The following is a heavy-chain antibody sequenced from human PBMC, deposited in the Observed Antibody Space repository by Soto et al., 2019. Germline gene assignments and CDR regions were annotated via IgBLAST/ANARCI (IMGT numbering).Heavy chain of an antibody. CDR1: GDSISSADYY. CDR2: IFYSGTS. V-gene: IGHV4-30-4*01. Sequence: PSETLSLTCTVSGDSISSADYYWSWIRQSPGKGLEWIGHIFYSGTSYYNPSLKSRLTISVVTSNSHFSLSLTSVAVTDTAVYYCARDLWVDPELHYYGMDDWGQGTTVTVSS. CDR3: ARDLWVDPELHYYGMDD. J-gene: IGHJ6*02. D-gene: IGHD5-12*01.